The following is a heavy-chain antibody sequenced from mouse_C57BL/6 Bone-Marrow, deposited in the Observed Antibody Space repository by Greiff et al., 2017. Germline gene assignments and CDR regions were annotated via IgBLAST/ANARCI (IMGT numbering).Heavy chain of an antibody. CDR3: AREGLRRGGFAY. V-gene: IGHV1-63*01. J-gene: IGHJ3*01. Sequence: QVQLKQSGDELVRPGTSVKMSCKASGYTFTNYWIGWAKQRPGHGLEWIGDIYPGGGYTNYNEKFKGKATLTADKSSSTAYMQFSSLTSEDSAIYYCAREGLRRGGFAYWGQGTLVTVSA. D-gene: IGHD2-4*01. CDR1: GYTFTNYW. CDR2: IYPGGGYT.